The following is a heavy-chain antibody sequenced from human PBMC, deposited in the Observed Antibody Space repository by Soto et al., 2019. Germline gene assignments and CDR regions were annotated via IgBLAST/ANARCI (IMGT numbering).Heavy chain of an antibody. CDR2: VIPIFGTA. V-gene: IGHV1-69*13. Sequence: GASVKVSCKASGGTFSSYAISWVRQAPGQGLEWMGGVIPIFGTANYAQKFQGRVRINADESTSTAYMKLNAVTAADTAVYYCAREYYDLWSDTWSYYGMDVWGHGTTVTVSS. D-gene: IGHD3-3*01. CDR1: GGTFSSYA. CDR3: AREYYDLWSDTWSYYGMDV. J-gene: IGHJ6*02.